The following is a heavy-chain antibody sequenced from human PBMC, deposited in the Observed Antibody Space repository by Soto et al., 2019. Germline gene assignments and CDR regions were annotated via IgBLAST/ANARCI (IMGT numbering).Heavy chain of an antibody. V-gene: IGHV1-3*01. Sequence: ASVKVSCKASGYTFTSYAMHWVRQAPGQRLEWMGWINAGNGNTKYSQKFQGRVTITRDTSASTAYMELSSLRSEDTAVYYCARDHIVARSRAFDIWGQGTMVTVSS. CDR3: ARDHIVARSRAFDI. CDR2: INAGNGNT. J-gene: IGHJ3*02. D-gene: IGHD2-21*01. CDR1: GYTFTSYA.